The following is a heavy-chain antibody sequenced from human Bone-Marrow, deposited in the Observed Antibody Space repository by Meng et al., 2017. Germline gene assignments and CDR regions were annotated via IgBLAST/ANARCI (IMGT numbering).Heavy chain of an antibody. J-gene: IGHJ4*02. CDR1: GGSFSGFY. CDR3: AREAYSTSLSSATGFDY. Sequence: QVQLRQWGAGLSKPSETLSLTCAVYGGSFSGFYWNWFRQPPGKGLEWIAEINHSGSTNINPSLKSRVTILADTSKNQFSLKVRSVTAADTAVYYCAREAYSTSLSSATGFDYWGQGTLVTVSS. CDR2: INHSGST. D-gene: IGHD6-13*01. V-gene: IGHV4-34*01.